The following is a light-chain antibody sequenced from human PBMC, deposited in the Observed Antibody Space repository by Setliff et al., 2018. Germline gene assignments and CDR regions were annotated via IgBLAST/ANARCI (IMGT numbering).Light chain of an antibody. Sequence: QSVLTQPPSASGSPGQSVTISCTGTSSDIGGYKYVSWYQQHPGKAPKLMIYEVNKRPSGVPDRFSGSKSGNTASLTVSGLQAEDEADYYCNAYTSGSTYVFGTGTKGTVL. V-gene: IGLV2-8*01. J-gene: IGLJ1*01. CDR1: SSDIGGYKY. CDR3: NAYTSGSTYV. CDR2: EVN.